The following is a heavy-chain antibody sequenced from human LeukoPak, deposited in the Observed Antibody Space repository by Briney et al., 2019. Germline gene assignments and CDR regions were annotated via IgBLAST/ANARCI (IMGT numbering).Heavy chain of an antibody. D-gene: IGHD3-10*01. Sequence: PGGSLRLSCAASGFPLNSYGMHWVRQAPGKGLEWVAFVRYDGSNKYYVDSVKGRFTISRDNSENTLYLQMNSLRAEDTAIYYCARAKVHTSGRRGLGDVWGKGTTVTVSS. CDR2: VRYDGSNK. V-gene: IGHV3-30*02. CDR1: GFPLNSYG. CDR3: ARAKVHTSGRRGLGDV. J-gene: IGHJ6*04.